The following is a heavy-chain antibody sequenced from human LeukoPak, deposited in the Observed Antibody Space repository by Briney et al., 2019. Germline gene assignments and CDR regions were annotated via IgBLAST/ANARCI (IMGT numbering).Heavy chain of an antibody. Sequence: GGSLRLSCAASGFTFSDAWMSWVRQSPGKGLEWVGRVKSKTYGGTTDYAAPVKGRFSISRDDSKNTVYLQMNSLKTEDTAVYYCTTATSYWGQGSLVTVSS. V-gene: IGHV3-15*01. CDR1: GFTFSDAW. CDR2: VKSKTYGGTT. CDR3: TTATSY. J-gene: IGHJ4*02.